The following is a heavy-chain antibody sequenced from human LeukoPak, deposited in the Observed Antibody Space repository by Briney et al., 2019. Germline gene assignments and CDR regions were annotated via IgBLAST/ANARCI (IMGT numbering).Heavy chain of an antibody. V-gene: IGHV3-23*01. CDR3: ARGSAWACHGVRCYPLDN. J-gene: IGHJ4*02. CDR1: GFTFSTYA. D-gene: IGHD2-8*01. Sequence: GGSLRLSCAASGFTFSTYAMSWVRQAPGKGLEWVSGISGSGENTYYADSVKGRFTISRDNSKNTLYLQMNSLRAEDTAVYYCARGSAWACHGVRCYPLDNWGQGALVTVSS. CDR2: ISGSGENT.